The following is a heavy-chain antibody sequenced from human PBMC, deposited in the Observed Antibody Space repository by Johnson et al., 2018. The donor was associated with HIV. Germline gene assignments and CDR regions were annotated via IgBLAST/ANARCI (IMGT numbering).Heavy chain of an antibody. V-gene: IGHV3-9*01. CDR1: GFTFNEYA. CDR3: VRDGNYYDRSGYRVDAFDV. CDR2: LSWNSGSI. J-gene: IGHJ3*01. D-gene: IGHD3-22*01. Sequence: VQLVESGGGVVRPGRSLRLSCAASGFTFNEYAMHWVRQAPGKGLEWVSGLSWNSGSIGYAASVKGRFTISRDNAKNSLYLQMNSLRAGDTAVYYCVRDGNYYDRSGYRVDAFDVWGQGTMVTVSS.